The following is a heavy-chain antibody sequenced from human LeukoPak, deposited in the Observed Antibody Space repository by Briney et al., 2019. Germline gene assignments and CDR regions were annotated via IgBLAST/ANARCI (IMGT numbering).Heavy chain of an antibody. CDR2: IYYSGST. Sequence: SETLSLTCTVSGGSISSGGYYWSWIRQHPGKGLEWIGYIYYSGSTYYNPSLKSRVTISVDTSKNQFSLKLSSVTAADTAVYYCARDSYYYGSGSRGDAFDIWGQGTMVTVSS. CDR3: ARDSYYYGSGSRGDAFDI. D-gene: IGHD3-10*01. J-gene: IGHJ3*02. CDR1: GGSISSGGYY. V-gene: IGHV4-31*03.